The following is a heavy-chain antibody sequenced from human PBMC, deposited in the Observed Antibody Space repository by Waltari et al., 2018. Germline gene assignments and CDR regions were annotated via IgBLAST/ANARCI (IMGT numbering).Heavy chain of an antibody. V-gene: IGHV1-8*01. D-gene: IGHD4-4*01. CDR2: MNPNSGNT. CDR1: ASPFTSYD. CDR3: ARDVRTTVTTYLPGYYYGMDV. J-gene: IGHJ6*02. Sequence: QVQLVQSGAEVKKPGASVKVSCKASASPFTSYDINWVRQATGHGLAWMGWMNPNSGNTGYAQKFQGRVTMTRNTSISTAYMELSSLRSEDTAVYYCARDVRTTVTTYLPGYYYGMDVWGQGTTVTVSS.